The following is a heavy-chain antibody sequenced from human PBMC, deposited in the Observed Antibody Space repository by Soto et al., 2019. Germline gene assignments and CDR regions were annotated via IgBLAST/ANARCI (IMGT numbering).Heavy chain of an antibody. V-gene: IGHV1-18*04. CDR2: ISAYNGNT. CDR3: ARVPRYRRAGPEAGAFEI. CDR1: GYTFTSYG. D-gene: IGHD2-2*02. J-gene: IGHJ3*02. Sequence: ASVKVSCKASGYTFTSYGISWVRQAPGQGLEWMGWISAYNGNTNYAQKLQGRVTMTTDTSTSTAYMELRSLRSDDTAVYYCARVPRYRRAGPEAGAFEIWGQGTMVTVSS.